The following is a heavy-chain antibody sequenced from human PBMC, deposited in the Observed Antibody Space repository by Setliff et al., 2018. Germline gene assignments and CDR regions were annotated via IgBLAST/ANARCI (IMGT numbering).Heavy chain of an antibody. CDR2: ISYSGTP. D-gene: IGHD2-15*01. Sequence: SETLSLTCTVSDGSFTSSRYYWGWIRQAPGSGLEWIGSISYSGTPYYNASVESRVTISIDTSRNQFSLELRSVTVADTATYYCVRPGGTTVVARHFDYWGSGILVTVSS. CDR3: VRPGGTTVVARHFDY. CDR1: DGSFTSSRYY. V-gene: IGHV4-39*01. J-gene: IGHJ4*01.